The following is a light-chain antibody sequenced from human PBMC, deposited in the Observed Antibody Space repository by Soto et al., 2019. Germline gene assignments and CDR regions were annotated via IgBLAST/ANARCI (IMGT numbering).Light chain of an antibody. CDR2: GAS. CDR1: QIVNRRR. CDR3: QQYDDSIT. Sequence: ETVLTQSPDALSLSPGESATLSCRASQIVNRRRLAWYQQKPGRAPRLLIYGASNRATGIPDRFSGSGSGTDFTLTISRLEPEDFAVFYCQQYDDSITFGQGTRLEIE. V-gene: IGKV3-20*01. J-gene: IGKJ5*01.